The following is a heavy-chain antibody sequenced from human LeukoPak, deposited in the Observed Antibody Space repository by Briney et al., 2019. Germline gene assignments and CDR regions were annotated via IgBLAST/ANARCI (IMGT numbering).Heavy chain of an antibody. V-gene: IGHV1-2*02. D-gene: IGHD3-3*01. J-gene: IGHJ4*02. Sequence: VKVSCKXSGYTFTGYYMHWVRQAPGQGLEWMGWINPNSGGTNYAQKFQGRVTMTRDTSISTAYMELSRLRSDDTAVYYCARVINYDFWSGYYFDYWGQGTLVTVSS. CDR2: INPNSGGT. CDR3: ARVINYDFWSGYYFDY. CDR1: GYTFTGYY.